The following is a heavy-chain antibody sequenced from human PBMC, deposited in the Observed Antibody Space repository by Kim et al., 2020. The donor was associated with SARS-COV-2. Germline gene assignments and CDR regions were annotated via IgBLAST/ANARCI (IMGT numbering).Heavy chain of an antibody. Sequence: ASVKVSCKASGYTFTSYDINWVRQATGQGLEWMGWMNPNSGNTGYAQKFHGRVTMTRNTSISTAYMELSSLRSEDTAVYYCARGLYYYGSGSYYWFDPWGQGTLFTVSS. V-gene: IGHV1-8*01. J-gene: IGHJ5*02. D-gene: IGHD3-10*01. CDR3: ARGLYYYGSGSYYWFDP. CDR1: GYTFTSYD. CDR2: MNPNSGNT.